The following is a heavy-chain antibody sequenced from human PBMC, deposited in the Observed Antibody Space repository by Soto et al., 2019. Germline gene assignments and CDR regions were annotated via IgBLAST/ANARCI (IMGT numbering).Heavy chain of an antibody. CDR2: IYHSGST. V-gene: IGHV4-4*02. CDR1: GGSISSSNW. J-gene: IGHJ5*02. CDR3: ARGGSSSQHNWFDP. Sequence: PSETLSLTCAVSGGSISSSNWWICVREPPGKGLEWIWEIYHSGSTNYNPSLKSRVTISVDKSKNQFSLKLSSVTAADTAVYYCARGGSSSQHNWFDPWVQGTLVTL. D-gene: IGHD6-13*01.